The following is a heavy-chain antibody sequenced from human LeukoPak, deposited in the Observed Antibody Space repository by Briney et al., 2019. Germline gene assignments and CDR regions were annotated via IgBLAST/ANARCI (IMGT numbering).Heavy chain of an antibody. D-gene: IGHD2-2*01. CDR1: GFTFSSYS. J-gene: IGHJ6*02. CDR2: ISSSSDYI. Sequence: GGSLRLSCAASGFTFSSYSMNWVRQAPGKGLEWVSSISSSSDYIYYADSVKGRFTISRDNAKNSLYLQMNSLTAEDTAVYYCARVDCSNTSCYYYYYGMDVWGQGTTVTVSS. CDR3: ARVDCSNTSCYYYYYGMDV. V-gene: IGHV3-21*01.